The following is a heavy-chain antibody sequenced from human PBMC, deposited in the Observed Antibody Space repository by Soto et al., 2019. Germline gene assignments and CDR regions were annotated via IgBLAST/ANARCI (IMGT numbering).Heavy chain of an antibody. D-gene: IGHD2-15*01. J-gene: IGHJ3*01. Sequence: QLQLQESGSGLVKPSQTLSLTCAVSGGSISSGGYSWTWIRQPPGKGLEWIGYIYHSGNTYYNPSLKSLVTISGDRSNNQFTLNLSSVTAADTAVYYCAMNVAADDALDVWGQVTMVTVSS. CDR1: GGSISSGGYS. CDR2: IYHSGNT. CDR3: AMNVAADDALDV. V-gene: IGHV4-30-2*01.